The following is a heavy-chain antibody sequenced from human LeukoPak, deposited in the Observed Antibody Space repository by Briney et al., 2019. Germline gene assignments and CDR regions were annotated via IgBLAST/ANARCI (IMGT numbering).Heavy chain of an antibody. CDR2: IRYDGNNK. Sequence: PGGSLRLSCAASGFTFNSYSMHWVRQAPGKGLEWVSVIRYDGNNKYYADSVKGRFTISRDNSKNTLYLQMNSLESEDTAVYYCAKDRWGAVASFDYWGQGTLVTVSS. D-gene: IGHD6-19*01. CDR3: AKDRWGAVASFDY. CDR1: GFTFNSYS. V-gene: IGHV3-30*04. J-gene: IGHJ4*02.